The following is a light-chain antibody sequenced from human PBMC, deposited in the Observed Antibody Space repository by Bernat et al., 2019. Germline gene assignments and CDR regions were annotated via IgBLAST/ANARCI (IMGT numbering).Light chain of an antibody. V-gene: IGKV3-20*01. CDR1: QSVSSSY. Sequence: ETVLTQSPGTLSLSPGERATLSCRASQSVSSSYLAWYQQKPGQAPRLLIYGASSRATGSPDRFSGSGSGTDFTLTISKLEPEDFAVYYCQQYSSSFFPFGPGTKVDIK. J-gene: IGKJ3*01. CDR2: GAS. CDR3: QQYSSSFFP.